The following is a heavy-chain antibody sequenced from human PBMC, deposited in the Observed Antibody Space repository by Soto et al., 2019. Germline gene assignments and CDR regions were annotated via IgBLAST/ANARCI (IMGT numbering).Heavy chain of an antibody. CDR3: ARQRGPDYYFDY. V-gene: IGHV4-59*08. Sequence: SETLSLTCAVSGGSISRYYWSWIRQPPGKGLEWIGYYSHSGNTNYNPSLKSRVTISVDTSKNQFSLKLTSVTAADTAVYYCARQRGPDYYFDYWGQGTLVTVSS. D-gene: IGHD3-16*01. CDR2: YSHSGNT. CDR1: GGSISRYY. J-gene: IGHJ4*02.